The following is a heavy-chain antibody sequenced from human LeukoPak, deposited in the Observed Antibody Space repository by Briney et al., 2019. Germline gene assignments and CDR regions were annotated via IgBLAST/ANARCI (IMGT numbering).Heavy chain of an antibody. V-gene: IGHV4-59*10. J-gene: IGHJ4*02. CDR1: GGSFSGYY. D-gene: IGHD1-26*01. CDR3: ARTSGSYSPLDY. CDR2: IYTSGST. Sequence: SETLSLTCAVYGGSFSGYYWSWIRQPAGKGLEWIGRIYTSGSTNYNPSLKSRVTMSVDTSKNQFSLKLSSVTAADTAVYYCARTSGSYSPLDYWGQGTLVTVSS.